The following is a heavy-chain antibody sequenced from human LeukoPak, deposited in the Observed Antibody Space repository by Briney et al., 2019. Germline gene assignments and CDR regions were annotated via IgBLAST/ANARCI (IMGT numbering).Heavy chain of an antibody. J-gene: IGHJ4*02. Sequence: ASVKVSCKASGYTFTSYGVNWVRQAPGQMPEWMGWIHTGNGNTKYSQKFQGRVTISRDTSASTAYMELSSLRSEDTAVYFCARSNGFDYWGQGTLVTVSS. CDR3: ARSNGFDY. CDR1: GYTFTSYG. D-gene: IGHD1-1*01. CDR2: IHTGNGNT. V-gene: IGHV1-3*04.